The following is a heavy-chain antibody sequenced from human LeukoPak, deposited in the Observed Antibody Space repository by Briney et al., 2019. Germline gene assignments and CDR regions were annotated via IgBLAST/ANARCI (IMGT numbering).Heavy chain of an antibody. D-gene: IGHD2/OR15-2a*01. CDR2: ISSSSSTI. Sequence: GGSLRLSCAASGFTFSSYSMNWVRQAPGKGLEWVSYISSSSSTIYYADSVKGRFTISRDNAKHSLFLQMNSLRAEDTAVYYCARVAVIYYYYMEVWGKGTTVTVSS. CDR1: GFTFSSYS. J-gene: IGHJ6*03. CDR3: ARVAVIYYYYMEV. V-gene: IGHV3-48*04.